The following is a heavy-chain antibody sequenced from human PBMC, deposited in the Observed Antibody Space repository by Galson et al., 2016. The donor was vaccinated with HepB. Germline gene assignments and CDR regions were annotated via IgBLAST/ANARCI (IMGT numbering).Heavy chain of an antibody. V-gene: IGHV3-33*04. CDR2: IWSDGSNK. CDR1: GSTFSSYG. Sequence: SLRLSCAASGSTFSSYGMHWVRQAPGKGLEWVAVIWSDGSNKYYADSVKGRFTISRDNSKNTLYLLMNSLRVEDTAVYYCAKSAAATTGWFDPWGQGTLVTVSS. CDR3: AKSAAATTGWFDP. D-gene: IGHD1-7*01. J-gene: IGHJ5*02.